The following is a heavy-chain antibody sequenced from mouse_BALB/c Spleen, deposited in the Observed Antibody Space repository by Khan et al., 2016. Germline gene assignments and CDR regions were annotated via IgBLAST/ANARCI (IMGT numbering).Heavy chain of an antibody. CDR1: GYTFSRYW. J-gene: IGHJ3*01. CDR2: ILPGSGST. Sequence: QVQLQQSGAELMKPGASVKISCKATGYTFSRYWIEWVKERPGHGLEWIGEILPGSGSTDYTEKFQGKATFTAETSSNTAYIQLSGLTSEDSAVYYCARGAYWGQGTLVTVSA. CDR3: ARGAY. V-gene: IGHV1-9*01.